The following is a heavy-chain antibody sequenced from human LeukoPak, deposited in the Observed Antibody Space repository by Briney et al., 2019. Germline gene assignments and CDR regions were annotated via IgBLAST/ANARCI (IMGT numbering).Heavy chain of an antibody. CDR2: INHSGST. CDR3: ARGAGSGWLFAGYPKLHKPRRHFDY. Sequence: SETLSLTCAVYGGSFSGYYWSWIRQPPGKGLEWIGEINHSGSTNYNPSLKSRATISVDTSKNQFSLKLSSVTAADTAVYYCARGAGSGWLFAGYPKLHKPRRHFDYWGQGTLVTVSS. V-gene: IGHV4-34*01. D-gene: IGHD6-19*01. J-gene: IGHJ4*02. CDR1: GGSFSGYY.